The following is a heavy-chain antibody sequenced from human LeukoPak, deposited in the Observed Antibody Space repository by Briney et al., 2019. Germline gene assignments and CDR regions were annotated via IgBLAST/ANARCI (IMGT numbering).Heavy chain of an antibody. D-gene: IGHD2-2*01. J-gene: IGHJ4*02. CDR3: ARESSPLPYCSSTSCYLDY. Sequence: PGGSLRLSCAASGFTFSSYGMHWVRQAPGKGLEWVAVISYDGSNKYYADSVKGRFTISRDNSKNTLYLQMNSLRAEDTAVYYCARESSPLPYCSSTSCYLDYWGQGTLVTVSS. CDR2: ISYDGSNK. CDR1: GFTFSSYG. V-gene: IGHV3-30*03.